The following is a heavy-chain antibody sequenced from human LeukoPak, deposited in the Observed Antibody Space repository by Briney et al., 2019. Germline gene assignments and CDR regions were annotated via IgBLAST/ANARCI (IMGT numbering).Heavy chain of an antibody. CDR3: ARDLGYYYYYYMDV. J-gene: IGHJ6*03. CDR1: GYTFTSYG. Sequence: ASVKVSCKASGYTFTSYGISWVRQAPGQGLEWMGWISAYIGNTNYAQKLQGRVTMTTDTSTSTAHMELRSLRSDDTAVYYCARDLGYYYYYYMDVWGKGTTVTVSS. CDR2: ISAYIGNT. V-gene: IGHV1-18*01.